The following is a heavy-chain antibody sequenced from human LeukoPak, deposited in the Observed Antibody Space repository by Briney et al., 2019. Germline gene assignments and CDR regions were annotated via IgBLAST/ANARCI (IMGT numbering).Heavy chain of an antibody. Sequence: GGSLRLSCAASGFTFSSYGMSWVRQAPGKGLEWVSHINTDGSITNYADSVKGRFTISGDNSKNTLFLQMNSLRAEDTAVYYCAHGAMYQLDYWGQGTLVIVSS. D-gene: IGHD2-2*01. CDR3: AHGAMYQLDY. J-gene: IGHJ4*02. CDR2: INTDGSIT. CDR1: GFTFSSYG. V-gene: IGHV3-23*01.